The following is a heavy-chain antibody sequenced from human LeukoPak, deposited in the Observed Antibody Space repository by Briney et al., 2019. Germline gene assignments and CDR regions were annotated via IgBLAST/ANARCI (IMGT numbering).Heavy chain of an antibody. Sequence: SETLSLTCTVSGGSISSGGYYWSWIRQHPGKGLEWIGYIYYSGSTYYNPSLKSRVTISVDTSKNQFSLKLSSVTAADTAVYYCASRYCSGGSCHSFDYWGQGTLVTVSS. D-gene: IGHD2-15*01. V-gene: IGHV4-31*03. CDR3: ASRYCSGGSCHSFDY. CDR2: IYYSGST. CDR1: GGSISSGGYY. J-gene: IGHJ4*02.